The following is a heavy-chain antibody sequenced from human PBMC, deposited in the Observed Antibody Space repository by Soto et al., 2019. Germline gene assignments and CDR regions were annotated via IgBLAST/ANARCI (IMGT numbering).Heavy chain of an antibody. CDR3: AKGIWFGESWIEGFDY. V-gene: IGHV3-23*01. CDR1: GFTFSSYA. D-gene: IGHD3-10*01. Sequence: VQLLESGGGLVQPGGSLRLSCAASGFTFSSYAMSWVRQAPGKGLEWVSAISGSGGSTYYADSVKGRFTISRDNSKNTLYLQMNSLRAEDTAVYYCAKGIWFGESWIEGFDYWGQGTLVTVSS. J-gene: IGHJ4*02. CDR2: ISGSGGST.